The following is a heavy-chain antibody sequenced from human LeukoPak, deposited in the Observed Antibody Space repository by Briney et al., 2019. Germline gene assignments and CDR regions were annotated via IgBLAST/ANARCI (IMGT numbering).Heavy chain of an antibody. V-gene: IGHV4-59*01. J-gene: IGHJ4*02. D-gene: IGHD3-22*01. CDR1: GASISSSY. CDR2: IYHTGST. CDR3: ARGYFDSRGYSNAFDY. Sequence: PSETLSLTCTVSGASISSSYWSWIRQSPGKGLEWIGYIYHTGSTKYNPSLESRVTISVDTSKNQFSLKLTSVTAADTAVYYCARGYFDSRGYSNAFDYWGPGALVTVSS.